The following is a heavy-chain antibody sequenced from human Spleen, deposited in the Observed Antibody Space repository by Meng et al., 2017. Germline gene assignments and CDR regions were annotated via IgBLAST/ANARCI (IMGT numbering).Heavy chain of an antibody. V-gene: IGHV4-34*01. J-gene: IGHJ4*02. CDR2: INHSGST. CDR3: ARGPTTMAHDFDY. D-gene: IGHD4-11*01. CDR1: GGSFSDYD. Sequence: QGQLQQVGAGLLKPSETLSLTCVVSGGSFSDYDWSWIRQPPGKGLEWIGEINHSGSTNYNPSLESRATISVDTSQNNLSLKLSSVTAADSAVYYCARGPTTMAHDFDYWGQGTLVTVSS.